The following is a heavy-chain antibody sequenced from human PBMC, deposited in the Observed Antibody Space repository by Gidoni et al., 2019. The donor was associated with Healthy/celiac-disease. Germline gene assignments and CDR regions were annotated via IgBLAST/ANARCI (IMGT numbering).Heavy chain of an antibody. J-gene: IGHJ6*02. CDR2: INHSGST. Sequence: QVQLQQWGAGLWKPSETLSLTCAVYGGSFSGYYWSWIRQPPGKGLGWIGEINHSGSTNYNPSLKSRVTISVDTSKNQFSLKLSSVTAADTAVYYCARGVITIFGVVINYYGMDVWGQGTTVTVSS. D-gene: IGHD3-3*01. CDR3: ARGVITIFGVVINYYGMDV. V-gene: IGHV4-34*01. CDR1: GGSFSGYY.